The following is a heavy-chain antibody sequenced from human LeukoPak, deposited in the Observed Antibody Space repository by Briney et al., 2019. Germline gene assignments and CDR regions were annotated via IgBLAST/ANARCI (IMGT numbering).Heavy chain of an antibody. CDR1: GFTFSSYG. CDR2: ISYDGSTK. J-gene: IGHJ6*02. D-gene: IGHD6-19*01. CDR3: AKDLGAVAAQGMDV. Sequence: GGSLRLSCAASGFTFSSYGMHGVRQAPGKGVEWVAVISYDGSTKYYAASVKGRFTISRDNSKNTLYLQMNSLRAEDTAVYYCAKDLGAVAAQGMDVWGQGTTVTVSS. V-gene: IGHV3-30*18.